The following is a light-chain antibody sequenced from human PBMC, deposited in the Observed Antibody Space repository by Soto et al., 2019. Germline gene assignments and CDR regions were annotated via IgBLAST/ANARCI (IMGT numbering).Light chain of an antibody. CDR3: QQLNSYPLT. Sequence: DIQLTQSPSSLSASVGDRLTITCRASQSIRIYLNWYQQKPGKAPDLLIYAASSLQSGVPSRFSGSGSGTDFTLTISSLQPEDFATYYCQQLNSYPLTFGGGTKVDIK. V-gene: IGKV1-39*01. CDR1: QSIRIY. J-gene: IGKJ4*01. CDR2: AAS.